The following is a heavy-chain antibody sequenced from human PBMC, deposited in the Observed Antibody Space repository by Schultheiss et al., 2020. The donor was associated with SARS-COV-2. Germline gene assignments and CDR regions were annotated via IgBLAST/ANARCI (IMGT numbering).Heavy chain of an antibody. Sequence: LRLSCAASGFTFSSYEMNWVRQPPGKALEWLALIDWDDDKYYSTSLKTRLTISKDTSKNQVVLTMTNMDPVDTATYYCARTDSNGYSDYWGQGTLVTVSS. J-gene: IGHJ4*02. CDR2: IDWDDDK. CDR3: ARTDSNGYSDY. V-gene: IGHV2-70*18. CDR1: GFTFSSYEM. D-gene: IGHD3-22*01.